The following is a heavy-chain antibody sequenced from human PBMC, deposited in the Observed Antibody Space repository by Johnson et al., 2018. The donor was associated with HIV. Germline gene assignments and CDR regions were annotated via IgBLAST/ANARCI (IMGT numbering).Heavy chain of an antibody. Sequence: VQLVESGGGLVQPGGSLRLSCAPSGFIFSDHYMDWVRQAPGKGLEWVGRTTNKANSYTTEYAASVKGRFTISRDDSKNSLYLQRNSLKSEDTAVYYCTRQLLRGPVVFGAFDIWGQGTMVTVSS. CDR1: GFIFSDHY. V-gene: IGHV3-72*01. CDR2: TTNKANSYTT. J-gene: IGHJ3*02. CDR3: TRQLLRGPVVFGAFDI. D-gene: IGHD3-10*01.